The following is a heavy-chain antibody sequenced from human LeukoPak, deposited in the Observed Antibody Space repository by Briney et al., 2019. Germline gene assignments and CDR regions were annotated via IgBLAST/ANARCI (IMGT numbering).Heavy chain of an antibody. D-gene: IGHD6-13*01. CDR1: GGSISSGGYS. Sequence: PSQTLSLTCAVSGGSISSGGYSWSWLRQPPGEGLEWIGYIYHSGSTYYNPSLKSRVNISVDRSKNQFSLKLSSGTAADTAVYYCARGLAFGYWGQGTLVTVSS. J-gene: IGHJ4*02. CDR3: ARGLAFGY. V-gene: IGHV4-30-2*01. CDR2: IYHSGST.